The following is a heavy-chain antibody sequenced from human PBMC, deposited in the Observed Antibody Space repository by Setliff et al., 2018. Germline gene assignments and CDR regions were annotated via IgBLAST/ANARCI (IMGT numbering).Heavy chain of an antibody. J-gene: IGHJ6*03. CDR2: IYIGGSA. CDR1: GGSISSHY. D-gene: IGHD6-19*01. V-gene: IGHV4-4*07. Sequence: PLETLSLTCTVSGGSISSHYWSWIRQPAGEGLEWIGHIYIGGSANYNPSLKSRVTMSIDTSKNQFSLKLNSVTAADMAVYYCAREQWLDPPGYYYMDVWAKGTTVTVSS. CDR3: AREQWLDPPGYYYMDV.